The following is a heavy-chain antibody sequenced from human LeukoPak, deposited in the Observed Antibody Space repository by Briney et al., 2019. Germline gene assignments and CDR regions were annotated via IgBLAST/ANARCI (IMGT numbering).Heavy chain of an antibody. D-gene: IGHD6-13*01. V-gene: IGHV1-69*13. CDR1: GYTFTGYY. CDR2: IIPIFGTA. J-gene: IGHJ4*02. Sequence: ASVKVSCKASGYTFTGYYMHWVRQAPGQGLEWMGGIIPIFGTANYAQKFQGRVTITADESTSTAYMELSSLRSEDTAVYYCARTAAAGRGYFDYWGQGALVTVSS. CDR3: ARTAAAGRGYFDY.